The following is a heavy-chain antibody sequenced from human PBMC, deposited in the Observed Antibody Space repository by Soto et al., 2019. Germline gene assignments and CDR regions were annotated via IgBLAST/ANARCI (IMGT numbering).Heavy chain of an antibody. J-gene: IGHJ6*02. CDR1: GGSISSYY. Sequence: QVQLQESGPGLVKPSETLSLTCSVSGGSISSYYWSWIRQPPGKGLEWIGYIYYSGSTKYNPSLKRRVTISVDTPKNQFSLTLSSVTAADTAVYYCARAAYGGNSFLSYYYGMDVWGQGTTVTVSS. D-gene: IGHD2-21*02. V-gene: IGHV4-59*01. CDR3: ARAAYGGNSFLSYYYGMDV. CDR2: IYYSGST.